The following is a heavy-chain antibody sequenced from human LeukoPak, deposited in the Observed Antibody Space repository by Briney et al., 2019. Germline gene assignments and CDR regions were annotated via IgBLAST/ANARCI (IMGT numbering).Heavy chain of an antibody. CDR1: GFVFSDYY. V-gene: IGHV3-11*04. D-gene: IGHD5-12*01. CDR3: ARDSSSGYAYHDAFDI. Sequence: GGSLRLSCAASGFVFSDYYMSWIRQAPGKGLEWVSYTSSSGSTMYYTDSVKGRFTISRDNAKDSLYLQLNTLRAEDTAVYHCARDSSSGYAYHDAFDIGGQGTMVTVSS. CDR2: TSSSGSTM. J-gene: IGHJ3*02.